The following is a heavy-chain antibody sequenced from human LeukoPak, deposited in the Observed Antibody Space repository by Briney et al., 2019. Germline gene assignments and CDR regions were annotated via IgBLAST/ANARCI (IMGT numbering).Heavy chain of an antibody. J-gene: IGHJ3*02. Sequence: ASVKVSCKVSGYTLTELSMHWVRQAPGKGLEWMGGFDPEDGETIYAQKFQGRVTMTEDTSTDTAYMELSSLRSEDTAVYYCATEDPAANAFGIWGQGTMVTVSS. CDR1: GYTLTELS. CDR3: ATEDPAANAFGI. V-gene: IGHV1-24*01. CDR2: FDPEDGET. D-gene: IGHD2-2*01.